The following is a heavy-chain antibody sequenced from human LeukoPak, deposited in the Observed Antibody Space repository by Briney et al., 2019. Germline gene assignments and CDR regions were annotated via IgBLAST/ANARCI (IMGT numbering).Heavy chain of an antibody. Sequence: PGGTLRLSCAGSGFPFSSHGMNWVRQAPGKGLEWVSYISSSGSTIYYADSVKGRFTISRDNAKNSLYLQMNSLRAEDTAVYYCARDQHWSSSYQLDNRYYFDYWGQGTLVTVPS. D-gene: IGHD2-15*01. CDR2: ISSSGSTI. CDR3: ARDQHWSSSYQLDNRYYFDY. J-gene: IGHJ4*02. V-gene: IGHV3-48*04. CDR1: GFPFSSHG.